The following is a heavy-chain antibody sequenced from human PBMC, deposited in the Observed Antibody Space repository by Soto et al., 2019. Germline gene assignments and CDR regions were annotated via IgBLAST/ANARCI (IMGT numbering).Heavy chain of an antibody. CDR1: GFTFYAYA. Sequence: GGSLRLSCEASGFTFYAYAMIWVRQAPGKGLEWVTAIDSDGTDTYYADFVKGRFTVSRDNSKNTLYLQMRSLTAEDTALYYCAKGRLAVGSDWFDSWGPGTLVTVSS. J-gene: IGHJ5*01. CDR3: AKGRLAVGSDWFDS. CDR2: IDSDGTDT. V-gene: IGHV3-23*05. D-gene: IGHD1-26*01.